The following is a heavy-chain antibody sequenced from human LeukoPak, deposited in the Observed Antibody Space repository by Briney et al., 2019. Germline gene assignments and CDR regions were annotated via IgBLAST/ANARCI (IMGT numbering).Heavy chain of an antibody. Sequence: GESLKISCQGSGYSFTSYWIGLVRQMPGKGLEWMGIISDTRYSPSFQGQVTISADKSISTAYLQWSSLKASDTAMYYCARHGTLGNDILTGYSYWGQGTLVTVSS. D-gene: IGHD3-9*01. V-gene: IGHV5-51*01. CDR3: ARHGTLGNDILTGYSY. CDR1: GYSFTSYW. J-gene: IGHJ4*02. CDR2: ISDT.